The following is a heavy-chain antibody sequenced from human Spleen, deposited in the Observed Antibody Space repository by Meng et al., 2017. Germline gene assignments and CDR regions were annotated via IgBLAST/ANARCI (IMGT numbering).Heavy chain of an antibody. CDR3: ARGRGSIVDY. D-gene: IGHD1-26*01. CDR2: INTKSGDT. Sequence: QLQLVELGSEVKEPGACVKVCCKCSGYTFTRYAMNWGRQAPGQGLEWMGRINTKSGDTHYGQKFQGRVTMTRNTYISTAYLELSSLRSEDTAVYYCARGRGSIVDYWGQGTLVTVSS. J-gene: IGHJ4*02. CDR1: GYTFTRYA. V-gene: IGHV1-8*01.